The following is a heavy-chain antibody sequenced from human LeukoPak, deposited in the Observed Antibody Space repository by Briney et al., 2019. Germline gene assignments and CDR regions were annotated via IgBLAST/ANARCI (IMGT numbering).Heavy chain of an antibody. V-gene: IGHV4-59*08. D-gene: IGHD2-2*01. CDR2: ISYSGST. Sequence: SETLSLTCTVSGGSISSYYWSWIRQPPGKGLEWIGYISYSGSTNYSPSLKSRVTISVDTSRNQFSLKLSSVTAADTAVYYCARLESFCGSTCSYLWGQGTLVTVSS. J-gene: IGHJ4*02. CDR1: GGSISSYY. CDR3: ARLESFCGSTCSYL.